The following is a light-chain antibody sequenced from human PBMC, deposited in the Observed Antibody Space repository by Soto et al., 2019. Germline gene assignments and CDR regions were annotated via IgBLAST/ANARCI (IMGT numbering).Light chain of an antibody. Sequence: DIQMTQSPSTLSASAGDRVTITCRASQSISNWLAWYQQKPGKAPKLLIYKASSLESGVPSRFSGSGSGTEFTLTISSLQPDDFATYYCQQYNSSFGQGTKVDIK. J-gene: IGKJ1*01. CDR1: QSISNW. CDR2: KAS. CDR3: QQYNSS. V-gene: IGKV1-5*03.